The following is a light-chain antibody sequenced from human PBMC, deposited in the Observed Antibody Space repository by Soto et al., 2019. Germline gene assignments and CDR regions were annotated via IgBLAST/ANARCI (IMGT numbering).Light chain of an antibody. CDR1: QSVSSN. CDR2: GAS. J-gene: IGKJ1*01. V-gene: IGKV3-15*01. CDR3: QQYNNWPLT. Sequence: EIVMTQSPATLSVSPGERATLSCRASQSVSSNLAWYQQKPGQAPRLLIYGASTRATGIPARFSGSGSGTEFTLTISSLQSEDFALNYCQQYNNWPLTFGQGTKVEIK.